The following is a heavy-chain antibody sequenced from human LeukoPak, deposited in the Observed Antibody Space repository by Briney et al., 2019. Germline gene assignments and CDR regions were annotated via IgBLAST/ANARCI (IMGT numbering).Heavy chain of an antibody. Sequence: RWASVKVSCKASGYTFTAHGIAWVSQAPGQGLEWMGWISAHNGNTNYAQSLQGRVTMTTDTSTNTAYMELRSLRSDDTAVYYCARDGYFDLWGPGTLVTVSS. CDR1: GYTFTAHG. CDR2: ISAHNGNT. J-gene: IGHJ2*01. V-gene: IGHV1-18*01. CDR3: ARDGYFDL.